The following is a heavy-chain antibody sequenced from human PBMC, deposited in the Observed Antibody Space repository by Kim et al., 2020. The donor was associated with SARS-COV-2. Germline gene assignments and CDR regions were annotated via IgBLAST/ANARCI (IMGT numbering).Heavy chain of an antibody. D-gene: IGHD6-19*01. CDR2: IYYSGST. CDR3: ARWGYSVAGTFYFDY. J-gene: IGHJ4*02. Sequence: SETLSLTCTVSGGSISSYYWSWIRQPPGKGLEWIGYIYYSGSTNYNPSLKSRVTISVDTSKNQFSLKLSSVTAADTAVYYCARWGYSVAGTFYFDYWGQGTLVTVSS. V-gene: IGHV4-59*13. CDR1: GGSISSYY.